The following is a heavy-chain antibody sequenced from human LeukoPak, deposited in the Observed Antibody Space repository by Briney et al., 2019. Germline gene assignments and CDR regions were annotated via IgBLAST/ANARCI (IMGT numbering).Heavy chain of an antibody. CDR3: ARDFPTYYYDSSGYYPDDY. CDR2: IYHSGST. D-gene: IGHD3-22*01. Sequence: SETLSLTCTVSGYSISSGYYWGWIRQPPGKGLEWIGSIYHSGSTYYNPSLKSRVTISVDTSKNQFPLKLSSVTAADTAVYYCARDFPTYYYDSSGYYPDDYWGQGTLVTVSS. J-gene: IGHJ4*02. CDR1: GYSISSGYY. V-gene: IGHV4-38-2*02.